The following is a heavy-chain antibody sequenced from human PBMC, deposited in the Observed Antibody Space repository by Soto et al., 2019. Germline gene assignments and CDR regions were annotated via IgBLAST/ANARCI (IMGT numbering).Heavy chain of an antibody. D-gene: IGHD3-10*01. CDR2: INDSGNS. CDR1: HESFGAYY. J-gene: IGHJ6*02. Sequence: SETLSLPGFVSHESFGAYYWSWVRQPPGKGLEWIGEINDSGNSHSNPSLRSRVTMSLDMSKKQFSLNLTSVTAADTAVYYCARARSSVPSRRGIGYYGMDVWGQGTTVTVSS. V-gene: IGHV4-34*01. CDR3: ARARSSVPSRRGIGYYGMDV.